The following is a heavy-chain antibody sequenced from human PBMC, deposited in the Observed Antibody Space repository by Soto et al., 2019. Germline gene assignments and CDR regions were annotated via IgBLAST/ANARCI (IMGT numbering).Heavy chain of an antibody. CDR2: LYDVDGT. Sequence: DVQLVESGGGLIQPGGSLRLSCAASGFTVSGKKYLAWVRQAPGKGLEWVSALYDVDGTYDADSVKGRFTTSGDSSKTYVSLQMNSLRPDDTAVYSCATCHLREQAYDIWGQGTAVTVSS. CDR1: GFTVSGKKY. V-gene: IGHV3-53*01. CDR3: ATCHLREQAYDI. D-gene: IGHD4-17*01. J-gene: IGHJ3*02.